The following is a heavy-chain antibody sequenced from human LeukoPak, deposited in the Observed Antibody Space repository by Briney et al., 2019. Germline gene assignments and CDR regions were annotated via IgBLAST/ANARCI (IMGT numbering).Heavy chain of an antibody. D-gene: IGHD6-6*01. CDR3: ARRPIAARRVFDY. J-gene: IGHJ4*02. CDR1: GGSISSSSYY. Sequence: SETLSLTCTVSGGSISSSSYYWGWIRQPPGKGLEWIGSIYYSGSTYYNPPLKSRVTISVDTSKNQFSLKLSSVTAADTAVYYCARRPIAARRVFDYWGQGTLVTVSS. V-gene: IGHV4-39*01. CDR2: IYYSGST.